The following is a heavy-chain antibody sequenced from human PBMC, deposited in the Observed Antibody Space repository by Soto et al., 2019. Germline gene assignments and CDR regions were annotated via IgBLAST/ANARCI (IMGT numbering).Heavy chain of an antibody. Sequence: PSETLSLTCTVSGGSISNYYWSWIRQSPGKGLEWIGYMYESGSTNYNPSLKSRVTISLDTSKNQFSLSLSSVTAADTAVYYCARGRGYSYGLDPWGQGTLVTVSS. CDR2: MYESGST. D-gene: IGHD5-18*01. V-gene: IGHV4-59*08. CDR1: GGSISNYY. J-gene: IGHJ5*02. CDR3: ARGRGYSYGLDP.